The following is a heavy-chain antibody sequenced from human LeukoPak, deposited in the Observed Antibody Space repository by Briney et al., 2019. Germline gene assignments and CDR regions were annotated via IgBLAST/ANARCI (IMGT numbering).Heavy chain of an antibody. D-gene: IGHD3-22*01. CDR1: GGTFSSYA. V-gene: IGHV1-69*04. CDR3: ARDYDSSGYYFVGY. CDR2: IIPILGIA. Sequence: SVKVSCKASGGTFSSYAISWVRQAPGQGLEWMGRIIPILGIANYAQKFQGRVTITADKSTSTAYMELSSLRSEDTAVYYCARDYDSSGYYFVGYWGQGTLVTVYS. J-gene: IGHJ4*02.